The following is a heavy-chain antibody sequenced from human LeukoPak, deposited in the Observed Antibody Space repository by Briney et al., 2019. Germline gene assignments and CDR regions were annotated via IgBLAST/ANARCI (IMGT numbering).Heavy chain of an antibody. V-gene: IGHV3-7*04. CDR2: IKQDESEK. Sequence: GGSLRLSCAASGFTFSSYWMSWVRQAPGKGLEWVANIKQDESEKYYVDSVKGRFTISRDNAKNSLYLQMNSLRAEDTAVYYCARDHYYRSGSYYVYWGQRTLVTVSS. D-gene: IGHD3-10*01. CDR1: GFTFSSYW. J-gene: IGHJ4*02. CDR3: ARDHYYRSGSYYVY.